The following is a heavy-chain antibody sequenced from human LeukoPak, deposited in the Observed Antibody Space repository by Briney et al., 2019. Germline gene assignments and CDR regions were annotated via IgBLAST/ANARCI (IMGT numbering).Heavy chain of an antibody. Sequence: SSETLSLTCTVSGGSISSSSYYWGWIRQPPGKGLEWIGSIYYSGSTYYNPSLKSRVTISVDTSKNQFSLKLSSVTAADTAVYYCARQNNSGSYYPEIAFDIWGQGTMVTVSS. J-gene: IGHJ3*02. CDR3: ARQNNSGSYYPEIAFDI. CDR2: IYYSGST. D-gene: IGHD1-26*01. CDR1: GGSISSSSYY. V-gene: IGHV4-39*01.